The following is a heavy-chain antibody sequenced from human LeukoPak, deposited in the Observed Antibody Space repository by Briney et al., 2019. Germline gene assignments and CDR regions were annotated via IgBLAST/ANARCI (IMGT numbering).Heavy chain of an antibody. V-gene: IGHV2-5*02. CDR2: IYWDDDK. D-gene: IGHD3-22*01. CDR1: GFSLSTSGVG. Sequence: ESGPTLVKPTQTLTLTCTFSGFSLSTSGVGVGWIRQPPGKALEWLALIYWDDDKRYSPSLKSRLTITKDTSKNQVVLTMTNMDPVDTATYYCAHRRLVYDSSGHYYGAFDIWGQGTMVTVSS. CDR3: AHRRLVYDSSGHYYGAFDI. J-gene: IGHJ3*02.